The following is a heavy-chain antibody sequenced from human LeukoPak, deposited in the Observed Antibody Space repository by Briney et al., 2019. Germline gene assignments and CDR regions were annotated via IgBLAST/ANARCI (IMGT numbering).Heavy chain of an antibody. D-gene: IGHD3-22*01. CDR1: GFIFDDYA. V-gene: IGHV3-9*01. CDR3: AKDSNPGYYYDGSAPDY. Sequence: PGGSLRLSCAASGFIFDDYAVHWVRQAPGKGLEWVSGISWNSGSIGYADSVKGRFTISRDNAKNSLYLQMNSLRAEDTALYYCAKDSNPGYYYDGSAPDYWGQGTLVTVSS. J-gene: IGHJ4*02. CDR2: ISWNSGSI.